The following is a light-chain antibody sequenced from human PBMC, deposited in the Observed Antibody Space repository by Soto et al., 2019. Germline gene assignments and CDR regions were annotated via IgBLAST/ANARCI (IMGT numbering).Light chain of an antibody. CDR1: QSVSSSY. J-gene: IGKJ2*01. CDR2: GAS. V-gene: IGKV3-20*01. CDR3: PQYGSSLYT. Sequence: EIVLTQSPGTLSLSPGERATLSCRASQSVSSSYLAWYQQKPGQAPRLLIYGASSRATGIPDRFSGSGSGTDFTLTISRLEPEDFAVYYCPQYGSSLYTFGQGTELEIK.